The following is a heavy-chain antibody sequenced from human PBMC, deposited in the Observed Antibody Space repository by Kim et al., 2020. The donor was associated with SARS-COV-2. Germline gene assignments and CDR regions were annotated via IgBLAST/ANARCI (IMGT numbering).Heavy chain of an antibody. Sequence: SVKGRFTISRDNAKNSLYLQMNSRRAEDTAVYYCARDYGDLEYSSSVGSLWGRGTLVTVSS. J-gene: IGHJ2*01. D-gene: IGHD6-6*01. CDR3: ARDYGDLEYSSSVGSL. V-gene: IGHV3-21*01.